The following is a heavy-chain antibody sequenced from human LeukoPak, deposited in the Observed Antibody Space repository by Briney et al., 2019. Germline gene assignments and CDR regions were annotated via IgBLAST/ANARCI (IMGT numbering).Heavy chain of an antibody. Sequence: PGGSLRFSCAASGFTFSSYSMNWVRQAPGKGLEWVSSISSSSSYIYYADSVKGRFTISRDNAKNSLYLQMNSLRAEDTAVYYCARTIVGAEGHAFDIWGQGTMVTVSS. V-gene: IGHV3-21*01. J-gene: IGHJ3*02. CDR3: ARTIVGAEGHAFDI. CDR1: GFTFSSYS. CDR2: ISSSSSYI. D-gene: IGHD1-26*01.